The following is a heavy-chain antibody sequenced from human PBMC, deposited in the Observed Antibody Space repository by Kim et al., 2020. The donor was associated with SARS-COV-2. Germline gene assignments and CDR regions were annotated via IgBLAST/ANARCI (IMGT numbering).Heavy chain of an antibody. Sequence: GGSLRLSCAASGFTFSSYSMNWVRQAPGKGLEWVSYISSSSSTIYYADSVKGRFTISRDNAKNSLYLQMNSLRAEDTAVYYCARDFEIAWGIADRREVQVQHWGQGTLVTVSS. CDR1: GFTFSSYS. V-gene: IGHV3-48*04. CDR2: ISSSSSTI. CDR3: ARDFEIAWGIADRREVQVQH. D-gene: IGHD6-6*01. J-gene: IGHJ1*01.